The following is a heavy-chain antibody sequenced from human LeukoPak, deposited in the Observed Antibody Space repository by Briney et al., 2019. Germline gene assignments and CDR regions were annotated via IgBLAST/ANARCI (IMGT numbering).Heavy chain of an antibody. CDR1: GFTFSSYG. Sequence: GGSLRLSCAASGFTFSSYGLHWVRQAPGKGLDWVAVIWYDGSSKDYADSVKGRFTISRDNSKNTLYLQMNSLRAEDTAVYYCARGGRLGELPFDYWGQGTLVTVSS. CDR3: ARGGRLGELPFDY. CDR2: IWYDGSSK. D-gene: IGHD3-16*01. V-gene: IGHV3-33*01. J-gene: IGHJ4*02.